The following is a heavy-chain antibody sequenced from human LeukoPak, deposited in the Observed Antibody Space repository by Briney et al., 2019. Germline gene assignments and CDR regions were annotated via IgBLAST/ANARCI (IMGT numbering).Heavy chain of an antibody. CDR2: ISYDGSNK. D-gene: IGHD1-26*01. Sequence: PGGSLRLSCAASGFTFSSYGMHWVRQAPGKGLEWVAVISYDGSNKYYADSVKGRFTVSRDNSKNTLSLQMNSLRAEDTALYYCAQWELREYFQHWGQGTLVTVSS. J-gene: IGHJ1*01. CDR3: AQWELREYFQH. V-gene: IGHV3-30*03. CDR1: GFTFSSYG.